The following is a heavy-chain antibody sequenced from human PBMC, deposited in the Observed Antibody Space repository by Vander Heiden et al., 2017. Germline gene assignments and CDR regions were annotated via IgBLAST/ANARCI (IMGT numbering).Heavy chain of an antibody. CDR1: GLSLSTGGVA. J-gene: IGHJ5*01. CDR2: IYGNDDK. V-gene: IGHV2-5*01. CDR3: AHRQMSTFDF. Sequence: QITLKESGPTLVQPTQTLTLTCTFSGLSLSTGGVAVGWIRQPPGKALEWLALIYGNDDKLYRPSLKSRLTVTKDTSKNQAVLTMTSMDPVDTARYDGAHRQMSTFDFWGRGTLVTVSS.